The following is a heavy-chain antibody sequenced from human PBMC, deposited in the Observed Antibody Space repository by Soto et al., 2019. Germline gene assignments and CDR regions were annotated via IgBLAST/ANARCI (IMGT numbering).Heavy chain of an antibody. CDR3: ARTDYGDYYYYYGMDV. Sequence: SETLSLTCTVSGGSISSYYWSWIRQPPGKGLEWIGYIYYSGSTNYNPSLKSRVTISVDTSKNQFSLKLSSVTAADTAVHYCARTDYGDYYYYYGMDVWGQGTTVTVSS. CDR1: GGSISSYY. J-gene: IGHJ6*02. CDR2: IYYSGST. D-gene: IGHD4-17*01. V-gene: IGHV4-59*01.